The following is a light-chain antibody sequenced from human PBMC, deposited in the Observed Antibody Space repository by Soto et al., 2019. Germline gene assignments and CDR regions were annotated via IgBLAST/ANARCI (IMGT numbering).Light chain of an antibody. CDR1: TSGVGGYNF. CDR3: SSYTSSGTRV. CDR2: EVS. V-gene: IGLV2-14*01. Sequence: QSALTQPASVSGSPGQSITISCTGTTSGVGGYNFVSWYQLHPGKAPKLMIFEVSNRPSGVSNRFSGSKSGNTASLTISGLQAEDEADYYCSSYTSSGTRVFGTGTKLTVL. J-gene: IGLJ1*01.